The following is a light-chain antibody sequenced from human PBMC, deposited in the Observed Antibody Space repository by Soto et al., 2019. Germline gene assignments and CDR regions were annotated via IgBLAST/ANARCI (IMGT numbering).Light chain of an antibody. CDR1: VSEVAGYTY. CDR2: DVS. CDR3: SSFTSILGL. Sequence: QSALTQPASVSGSPGQSITISCTGAVSEVAGYTYVSWYQQHPGKGPKVIIYDVSNRPSGVSNRFSGSKSGTTASLTISGLQAEDEADYFCSSFTSILGLFGGWTKLTVL. J-gene: IGLJ2*01. V-gene: IGLV2-14*03.